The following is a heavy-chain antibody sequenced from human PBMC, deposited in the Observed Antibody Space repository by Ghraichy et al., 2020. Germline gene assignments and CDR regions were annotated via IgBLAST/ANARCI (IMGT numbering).Heavy chain of an antibody. Sequence: GGSLRLSCAASGFTFSSYSMNWVRQAPGKGLEWVSYISSSISTIYYADSVKGRFTISRDNAKNSLYLQMNSLRDEDTAVYYCARVVGTTLPDDYYYFYGMDVWGQGTTVTVSS. J-gene: IGHJ6*02. CDR2: ISSSISTI. CDR1: GFTFSSYS. D-gene: IGHD1-1*01. V-gene: IGHV3-48*02. CDR3: ARVVGTTLPDDYYYFYGMDV.